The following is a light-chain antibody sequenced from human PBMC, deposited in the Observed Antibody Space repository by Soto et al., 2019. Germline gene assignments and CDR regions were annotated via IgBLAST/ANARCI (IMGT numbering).Light chain of an antibody. Sequence: EILLTQSPVTLSVSPGARATLSCRASQSLTSNLAWYQQRPGQAPRLLIYDTSTRATDVPARFSGSGSGTEFTLTIASLQSEDFAVYYCQQYNDWPITFGQGTRLETK. CDR2: DTS. V-gene: IGKV3-15*01. J-gene: IGKJ5*01. CDR1: QSLTSN. CDR3: QQYNDWPIT.